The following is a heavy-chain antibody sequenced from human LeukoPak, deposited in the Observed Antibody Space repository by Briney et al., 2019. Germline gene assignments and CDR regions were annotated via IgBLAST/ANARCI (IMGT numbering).Heavy chain of an antibody. CDR2: FYYSGST. D-gene: IGHD3-9*01. V-gene: IGHV4-39*01. CDR3: ARARDILTGYWFDP. Sequence: SETLSLTCTVSGGSISSSSYYWGWLRQPPGKGLEWIGSFYYSGSTYYNPSLKSRVTISVDTSKNQFSLNLSSVTAADTAVYYCARARDILTGYWFDPWGQGTLVTVSS. J-gene: IGHJ5*02. CDR1: GGSISSSSYY.